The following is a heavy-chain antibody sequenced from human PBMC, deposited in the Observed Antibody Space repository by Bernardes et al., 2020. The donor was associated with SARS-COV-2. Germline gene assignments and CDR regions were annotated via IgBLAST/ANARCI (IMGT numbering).Heavy chain of an antibody. CDR3: ARTANWNAAFFDS. CDR2: IYSGGDT. CDR1: GFTVSSNY. J-gene: IGHJ4*02. D-gene: IGHD1-1*01. Sequence: GGSLRLSCAASGFTVSSNYVSWVRQAPGKGLEWVSVIYSGGDTYHADSVRGRFIISRDNSKNTLYLQMNTLRAEDTAVYYCARTANWNAAFFDSWGQGTLVTVSS. V-gene: IGHV3-66*01.